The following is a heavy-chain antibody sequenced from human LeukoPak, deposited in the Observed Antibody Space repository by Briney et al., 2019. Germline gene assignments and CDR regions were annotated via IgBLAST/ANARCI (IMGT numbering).Heavy chain of an antibody. Sequence: GSSVTVSYKASGGTFSSYVISWVRQAPGQGLEWMGRIIPILGIANYAQKFQGRVTITADKSTSTAYMELSSLRSEDTALYYCARDRSYGSGNHFDYWGQGTLVTVSS. CDR3: ARDRSYGSGNHFDY. V-gene: IGHV1-69*04. CDR2: IIPILGIA. J-gene: IGHJ4*02. CDR1: GGTFSSYV. D-gene: IGHD3-10*01.